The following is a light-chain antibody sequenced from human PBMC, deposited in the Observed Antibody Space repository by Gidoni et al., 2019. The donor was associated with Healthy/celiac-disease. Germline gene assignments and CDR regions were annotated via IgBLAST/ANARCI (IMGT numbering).Light chain of an antibody. CDR3: QQSYGTLWT. Sequence: DIQMTQSPSSLSASVGDRVTITCRASQSISSYLNWYQQKPGKATKLLIYAAYRLQSGVPSRSSGSGSGTEFTLTISSLQPEDFATYYCQQSYGTLWTFGQGTKVEIK. CDR2: AAY. CDR1: QSISSY. J-gene: IGKJ1*01. V-gene: IGKV1-39*01.